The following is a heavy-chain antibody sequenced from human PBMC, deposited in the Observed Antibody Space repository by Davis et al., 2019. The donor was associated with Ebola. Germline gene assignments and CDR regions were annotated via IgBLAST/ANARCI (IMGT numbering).Heavy chain of an antibody. CDR3: ARGRFYCSSTNCYWFDH. CDR1: GFTFRTFW. D-gene: IGHD2-2*01. CDR2: INNDEIST. V-gene: IGHV3-74*03. Sequence: PGGSLRLSCEASGFTFRTFWMHWVRQLPGKGLVWVSYINNDEISTMYADSVKGRFTISRDNAKNTLYLEMNSLRAEDTAVYYCARGRFYCSSTNCYWFDHWGQGTLVTVSS. J-gene: IGHJ5*02.